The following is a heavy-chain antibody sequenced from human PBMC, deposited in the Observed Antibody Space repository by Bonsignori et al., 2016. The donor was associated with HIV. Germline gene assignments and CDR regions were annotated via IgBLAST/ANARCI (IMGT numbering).Heavy chain of an antibody. V-gene: IGHV4-34*01. CDR2: INHSGST. D-gene: IGHD3-22*01. CDR3: ARRRPSGYYYPY. Sequence: WIRQPPGKGLEWIGEINHSGSTNYNPSLKSRVTISVDTSKNQFSLKLSSVTAADTAVYYCARRRPSGYYYPYWGQGTLVTVSS. J-gene: IGHJ4*02.